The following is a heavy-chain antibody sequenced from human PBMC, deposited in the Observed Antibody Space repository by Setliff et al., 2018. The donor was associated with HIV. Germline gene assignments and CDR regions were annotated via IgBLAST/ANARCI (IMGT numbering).Heavy chain of an antibody. D-gene: IGHD1-26*01. CDR1: GFTFNSYS. Sequence: PGGSLRLSCAAPGFTFNSYSMNWVRQAPGKGPEWISYINFSTGTTSYEESVKGRFTISRDNAKNSLYLQMNSLRAEDTAVYYCARGIVAPGPRLDYWGQGTPVTVSS. CDR3: ARGIVAPGPRLDY. CDR2: INFSTGTT. V-gene: IGHV3-48*01. J-gene: IGHJ4*02.